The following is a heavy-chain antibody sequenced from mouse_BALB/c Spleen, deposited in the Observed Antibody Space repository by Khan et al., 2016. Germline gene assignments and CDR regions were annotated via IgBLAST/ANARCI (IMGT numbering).Heavy chain of an antibody. CDR3: ARPDYGSSRGFAY. Sequence: QIQLVQSGPELKKPGETVRISCKASGYTFTNYGMNWVKQAPGKGLKWMGWINTYTGEPTYADDFKGRFAFSLETSASTAYLQINNLKNEDTATYFCARPDYGSSRGFAYWGRGTLVTVSA. D-gene: IGHD1-1*01. CDR2: INTYTGEP. CDR1: GYTFTNYG. V-gene: IGHV9-3-1*01. J-gene: IGHJ3*01.